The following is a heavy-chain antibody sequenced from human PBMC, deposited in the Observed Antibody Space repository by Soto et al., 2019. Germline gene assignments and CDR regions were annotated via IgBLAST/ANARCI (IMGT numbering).Heavy chain of an antibody. CDR1: GFIFCDYA. J-gene: IGHJ5*01. Sequence: LRLSCAASGFIFCDYAMSWVRQARGKGLEWVSTISGSGGGTYSADSVKGRFSISRDNSKNTLYLQLSSLTAEDTAVYYCAKISAFDTSGVDSWGQGALAPVPQ. D-gene: IGHD3-22*01. CDR3: AKISAFDTSGVDS. CDR2: ISGSGGGT. V-gene: IGHV3-23*01.